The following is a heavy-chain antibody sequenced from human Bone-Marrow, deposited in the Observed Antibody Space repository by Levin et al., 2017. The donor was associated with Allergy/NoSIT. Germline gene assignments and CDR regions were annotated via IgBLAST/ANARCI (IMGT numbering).Heavy chain of an antibody. V-gene: IGHV1-69*06. Sequence: KISCKASGGTFSSYAISWVRQAPGQGLEWMGGIIPIFGTANYAQKFQGRVTITADKSTSTAYMELSSLRSEDTAVYYCAINPIEMATITGFDPWGQGTLVTVSS. CDR2: IIPIFGTA. CDR3: AINPIEMATITGFDP. D-gene: IGHD5-24*01. J-gene: IGHJ5*02. CDR1: GGTFSSYA.